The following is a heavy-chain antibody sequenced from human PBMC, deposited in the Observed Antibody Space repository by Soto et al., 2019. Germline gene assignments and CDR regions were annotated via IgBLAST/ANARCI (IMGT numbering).Heavy chain of an antibody. Sequence: EVQLVQYGAEVKKPGESLRISRKGSGYSFTSYCLSWVRQMPGKGLEWMGRIDPSDSYTNYSPSFKVHVTISADKSISTAYLQWSSLKASDTAMYYCARLQAAAGDNDLTFDYWGQGTLVTVSS. CDR2: IDPSDSYT. CDR1: GYSFTSYC. CDR3: ARLQAAAGDNDLTFDY. V-gene: IGHV5-10-1*01. D-gene: IGHD6-13*01. J-gene: IGHJ4*02.